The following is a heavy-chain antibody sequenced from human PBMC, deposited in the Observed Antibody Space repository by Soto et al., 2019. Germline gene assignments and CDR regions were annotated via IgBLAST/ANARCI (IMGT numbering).Heavy chain of an antibody. Sequence: GASVKVSCKTSGDTFTTYAIHWVRQAPGQRLEWLGWISIGNGYTKYSAKFQDRVTITWDTSATTAYIQLSSLISEDTAVYYCARFRSLGYNFFDYWGQGTLVTVSS. CDR3: ARFRSLGYNFFDY. D-gene: IGHD3-16*02. V-gene: IGHV1-3*04. J-gene: IGHJ4*02. CDR1: GDTFTTYA. CDR2: ISIGNGYT.